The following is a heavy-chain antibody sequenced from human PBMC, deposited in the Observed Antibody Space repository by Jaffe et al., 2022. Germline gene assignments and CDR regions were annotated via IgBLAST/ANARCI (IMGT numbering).Heavy chain of an antibody. V-gene: IGHV3-30*02. J-gene: IGHJ2*01. CDR3: AKDSNLSGVVVARYFDL. CDR2: IRYDGSNK. D-gene: IGHD2-15*01. CDR1: GFTFSSYG. Sequence: QVQLVESGGGVVQPGGSLRLSCAASGFTFSSYGMHWVRQAPGKGLEWVAFIRYDGSNKYYADSVKGRFTISRDNSKNTLYLQMNSLRAEDTAVYYCAKDSNLSGVVVARYFDLWGRGTLVTVSS.